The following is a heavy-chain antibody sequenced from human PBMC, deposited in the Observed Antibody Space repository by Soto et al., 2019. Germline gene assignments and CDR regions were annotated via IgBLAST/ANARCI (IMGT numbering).Heavy chain of an antibody. CDR2: IYHSGST. CDR1: GGSISSGGYS. CDR3: ARVGYGNDFDY. D-gene: IGHD2-2*03. Sequence: SETLSLTCAVSGGSISSGGYSWSWIRQPPGKGLEWIGYIYHSGSTYYNPSLKSRVTISVDRSKNQFSLRLSSVTAADTAVYYCARVGYGNDFDYWGQGTLVTVSS. V-gene: IGHV4-30-2*01. J-gene: IGHJ4*02.